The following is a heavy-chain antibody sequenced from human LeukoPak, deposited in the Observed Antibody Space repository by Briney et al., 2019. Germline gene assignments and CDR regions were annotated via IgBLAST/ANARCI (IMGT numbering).Heavy chain of an antibody. CDR1: GFTFTSSA. Sequence: GASVKVSCKASGFTFTSSAMQWVRQARGQRLEWIGWIVVGSGNTNYAQKFQERVTITRDMSTSTAYMELSSLRSEDTAVYYCAAAPDYYYYYYGMDVWGQGTTVTVSS. CDR3: AAAPDYYYYYYGMDV. D-gene: IGHD3-16*01. V-gene: IGHV1-58*02. J-gene: IGHJ6*02. CDR2: IVVGSGNT.